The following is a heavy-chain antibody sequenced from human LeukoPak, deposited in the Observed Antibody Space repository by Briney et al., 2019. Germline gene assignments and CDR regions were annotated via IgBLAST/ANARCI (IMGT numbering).Heavy chain of an antibody. J-gene: IGHJ4*02. D-gene: IGHD6-19*01. V-gene: IGHV3-7*01. Sequence: GGSLRLSCGGSGFSFSSHWMSWVRQAPGKGLEWVANIKEDGSETFYVDSVKGRFTVSRDNTENSLYLQMSSLRAEDAAVYYCARLYSTGCYGGPDYWGQGTLVAVSS. CDR3: ARLYSTGCYGGPDY. CDR2: IKEDGSET. CDR1: GFSFSSHW.